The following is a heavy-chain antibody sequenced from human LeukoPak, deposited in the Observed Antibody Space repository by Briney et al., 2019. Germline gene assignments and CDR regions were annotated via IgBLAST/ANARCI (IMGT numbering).Heavy chain of an antibody. V-gene: IGHV3-9*01. D-gene: IGHD2-2*02. J-gene: IGHJ4*02. CDR3: ARAIGVTCISTSCYSFDY. CDR2: ISWNSGSI. CDR1: GFIFDDYA. Sequence: GGSLRLSCAASGFIFDDYAIHWVRQAPGKGLEWVSGISWNSGSIGYADSVKGRFTIPRDNAKNSLCLQMNSLRTEDTALYYCARAIGVTCISTSCYSFDYWGQGTLVTVSS.